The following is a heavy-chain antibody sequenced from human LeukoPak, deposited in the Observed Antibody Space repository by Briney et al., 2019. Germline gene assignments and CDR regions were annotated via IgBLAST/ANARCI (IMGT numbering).Heavy chain of an antibody. V-gene: IGHV1-46*01. CDR2: INPSGGST. D-gene: IGHD6-13*01. CDR1: GYTFTSYY. J-gene: IGHJ3*02. Sequence: ASVKVSCKASGYTFTSYYMHWVRQAPGQGLEWMGIINPSGGSTSYAQKFQGRVTMTRDTSTSTVYMGLSSLRSEDTAVYYCARGGGIAAAGTRAFDIWGQGTMVTVSS. CDR3: ARGGGIAAAGTRAFDI.